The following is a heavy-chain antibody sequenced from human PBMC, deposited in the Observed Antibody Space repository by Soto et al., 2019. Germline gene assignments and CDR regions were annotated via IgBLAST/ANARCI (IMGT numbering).Heavy chain of an antibody. J-gene: IGHJ4*02. CDR1: GFTFSNFA. CDR3: AKAMSTPSRPRNYFDY. CDR2: ISGGGGTT. D-gene: IGHD6-6*01. V-gene: IGHV3-23*01. Sequence: EVQLFESGGDLVQPGGSLRLSCAASGFTFSNFAMSWVRQAPGQGLEWVSVISGGGGTTYYADSVKGRFTISRDNSKNTLYLQMDSLRAEDTALYYCAKAMSTPSRPRNYFDYWGQGTLVTVSS.